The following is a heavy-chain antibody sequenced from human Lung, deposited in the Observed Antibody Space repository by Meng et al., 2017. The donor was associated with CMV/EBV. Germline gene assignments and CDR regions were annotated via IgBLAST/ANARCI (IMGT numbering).Heavy chain of an antibody. CDR1: GGSVISGSYY. CDR3: ARDVGYCSDGSCSDY. D-gene: IGHD2-15*01. Sequence: GSLRLSCSVSGGSVISGSYYWSWIRQSPGKGLQWIGYIHNSGSTKYNPSLKSRVTISVDTPKNQFSLRLRFVTAADTAVYYCARDVGYCSDGSCSDYWGQG. V-gene: IGHV4-61*01. J-gene: IGHJ4*02. CDR2: IHNSGST.